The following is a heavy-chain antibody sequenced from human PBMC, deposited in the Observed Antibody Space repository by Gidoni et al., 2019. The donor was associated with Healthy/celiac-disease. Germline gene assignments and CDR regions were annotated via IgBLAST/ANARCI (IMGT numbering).Heavy chain of an antibody. CDR1: GDSVPSNSAA. Sequence: QVQLQQSGPGMVKHSQTLSLTCSISGDSVPSNSAAWNWIRQSPSRGLEWLGRTYYRSKWYNDYAVSVKRLITINPDPSKNQFSLQLNSVAPEDTAVYYCARNPYCSSTSCYGAGYYYGMDVWGQGTTVTVSS. J-gene: IGHJ6*02. V-gene: IGHV6-1*01. CDR2: TYYRSKWYN. D-gene: IGHD2-2*01. CDR3: ARNPYCSSTSCYGAGYYYGMDV.